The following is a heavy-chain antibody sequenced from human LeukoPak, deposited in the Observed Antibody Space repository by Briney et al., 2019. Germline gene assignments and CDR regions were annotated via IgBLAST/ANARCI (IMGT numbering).Heavy chain of an antibody. CDR3: ARDKFGAAGDLFDY. CDR1: GFTFSNYW. D-gene: IGHD7-27*01. CDR2: INSDGSST. Sequence: GGSLRLSCVASGFTFSNYWMHWVRQAPGKGLVWVSYINSDGSSTSYADSVKGRFTISRDNAKNTLYLQMNSLRAEDTAVYYCARDKFGAAGDLFDYWGQGTLVTVSS. J-gene: IGHJ4*02. V-gene: IGHV3-74*01.